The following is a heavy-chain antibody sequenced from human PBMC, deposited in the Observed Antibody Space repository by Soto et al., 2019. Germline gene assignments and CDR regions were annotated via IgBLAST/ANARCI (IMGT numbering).Heavy chain of an antibody. CDR1: GFTFNSYA. CDR2: ISGSGDST. D-gene: IGHD2-2*02. J-gene: IGHJ3*02. V-gene: IGHV3-23*01. Sequence: GGSLRLSCAASGFTFNSYAMSWVRQAPGKGLEWVSAISGSGDSTYYADSVKGRFTISRDNSKNTVYLQMNSLRAEDTAVYYCAKGYCISTSCYRSFDIWGHGTMVTVSS. CDR3: AKGYCISTSCYRSFDI.